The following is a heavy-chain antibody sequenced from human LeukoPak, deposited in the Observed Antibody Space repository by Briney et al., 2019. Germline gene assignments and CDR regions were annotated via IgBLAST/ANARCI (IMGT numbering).Heavy chain of an antibody. CDR1: GFTFSSYW. Sequence: GGSLRLSCAASGFTFSSYWMNWVRQAPGKWLEWVSYIGSVGTTIYYADSVKGRFTTSRDNAKNSLYLQMNSLRAEDTAVYCCVRDKGYSALPYYMDVWGTGTTVTVSS. CDR3: VRDKGYSALPYYMDV. D-gene: IGHD1-26*01. J-gene: IGHJ6*03. V-gene: IGHV3-48*04. CDR2: IGSVGTTI.